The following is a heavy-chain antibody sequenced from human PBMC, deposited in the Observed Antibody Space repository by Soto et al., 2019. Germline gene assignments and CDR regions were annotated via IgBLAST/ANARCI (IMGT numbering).Heavy chain of an antibody. J-gene: IGHJ4*02. V-gene: IGHV3-66*01. Sequence: GGSLRLSCAASGFTVSSNYMSWVRQAPGKGLEWVSVFYSGGSTNYPDTGKGRCTISRDNSKNTLYLQMNSLRAEDTAVDYCARYSTGVVIASFDYWGQGTLVTVSS. CDR3: ARYSTGVVIASFDY. D-gene: IGHD3-3*01. CDR2: FYSGGST. CDR1: GFTVSSNY.